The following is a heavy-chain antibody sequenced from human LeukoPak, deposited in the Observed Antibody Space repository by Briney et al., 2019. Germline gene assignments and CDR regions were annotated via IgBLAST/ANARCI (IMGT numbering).Heavy chain of an antibody. CDR3: ARGGGLDV. V-gene: IGHV3-7*03. J-gene: IGHJ6*02. CDR1: GFTFSNFG. CDR2: INHNGNVN. Sequence: PGGSLRLSCVASGFTFSNFGVHWVRQAPGKGLEWVASINHNGNVNYYVDSVKGRFTISRDNAKNSLYLQMSNLRAEDTAVYFCARGGGLDVWGQGATVTVSS. D-gene: IGHD3-16*01.